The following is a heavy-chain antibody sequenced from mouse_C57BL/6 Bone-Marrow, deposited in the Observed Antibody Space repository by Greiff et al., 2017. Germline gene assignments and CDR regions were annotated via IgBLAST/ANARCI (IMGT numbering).Heavy chain of an antibody. V-gene: IGHV5-17*01. D-gene: IGHD1-1*01. CDR3: AIYGSSDGAGFAY. CDR2: ISSGSSTI. CDR1: GFTFSDYG. Sequence: EVKLVESGGGLVKPGGSLTLSCAASGFTFSDYGMHWVRQAPEKGLEWVAYISSGSSTIYYAATVKGRFTISRDNAKNTLFLQMTSLRYEEAAMYYCAIYGSSDGAGFAYWGQGTLVTVSA. J-gene: IGHJ3*01.